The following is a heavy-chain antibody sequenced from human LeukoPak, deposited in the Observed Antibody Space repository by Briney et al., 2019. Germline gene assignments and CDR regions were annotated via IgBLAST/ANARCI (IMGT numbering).Heavy chain of an antibody. V-gene: IGHV3-23*01. Sequence: GGSLRLSCAASGFTFNNYAMSWVRQAPGKGLEWVSAISGSDAGTYYAETVKGRFTISRDNSKNTLYLQMNSLRAEDTAVYYCAKRGTVTTFGHSDYWGQGTLVTVSS. CDR2: ISGSDAGT. CDR1: GFTFNNYA. D-gene: IGHD4-17*01. CDR3: AKRGTVTTFGHSDY. J-gene: IGHJ4*02.